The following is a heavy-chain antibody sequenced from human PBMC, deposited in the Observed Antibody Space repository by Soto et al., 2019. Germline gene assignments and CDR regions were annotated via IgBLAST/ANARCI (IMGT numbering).Heavy chain of an antibody. Sequence: EVQLVESGGGLVQPGGSLRLSCTASGFTFSADWMTWVRQAPGKGLEWVANIKEDGSEKYYVDSVKGRFTISRDNSKNSLYLQMNSLRAEDTAVYYRMRNWGAYWGQGTRVTVSS. CDR1: GFTFSADW. CDR3: MRNWGAY. CDR2: IKEDGSEK. J-gene: IGHJ4*02. V-gene: IGHV3-7*01. D-gene: IGHD3-16*01.